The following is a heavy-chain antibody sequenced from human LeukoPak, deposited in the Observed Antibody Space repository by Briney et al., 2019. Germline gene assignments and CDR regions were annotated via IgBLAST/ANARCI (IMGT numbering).Heavy chain of an antibody. J-gene: IGHJ4*02. CDR1: GFTFSSYW. Sequence: GGSLRLSCAASGFTFSSYWMSWVRQAPGKGLEWVANIKQDGSEKYYVDSVQGRFTISRDNAKNSLYLQMNSLRAEDTAVYYCGRDRGYYDSSGYHYYFDYWGQGTLVTVSS. CDR2: IKQDGSEK. V-gene: IGHV3-7*01. CDR3: GRDRGYYDSSGYHYYFDY. D-gene: IGHD3-22*01.